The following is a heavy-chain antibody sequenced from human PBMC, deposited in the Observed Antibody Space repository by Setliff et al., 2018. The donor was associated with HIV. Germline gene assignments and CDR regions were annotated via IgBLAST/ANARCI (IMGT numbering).Heavy chain of an antibody. V-gene: IGHV1-46*01. CDR3: ARVRYCSGGSCYGGEYWFDP. J-gene: IGHJ5*02. Sequence: GASVKVSCKASGYTFTSDYIHWVRQAPGQGLEWMGVIHPSGGSTSYAQSFQDRVTMTRDTSTSTVYMEQSSLRSEDTAVYYCARVRYCSGGSCYGGEYWFDPWGQGTLVTVSS. CDR1: GYTFTSDY. CDR2: IHPSGGST. D-gene: IGHD2-15*01.